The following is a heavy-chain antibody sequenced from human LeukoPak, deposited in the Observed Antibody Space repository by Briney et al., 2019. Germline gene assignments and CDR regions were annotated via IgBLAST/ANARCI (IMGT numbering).Heavy chain of an antibody. CDR3: AREFPGYSYGYDY. Sequence: SETLSLTCTVSGGSISSYYWSWIRQPPGKGLEWIGYIYYSGSTNYNPSLKSRVTISVDTSKNQFSLKLSSVTAADTAVYYCAREFPGYSYGYDYWGQGTLVTVSS. J-gene: IGHJ4*02. D-gene: IGHD5-18*01. V-gene: IGHV4-59*12. CDR1: GGSISSYY. CDR2: IYYSGST.